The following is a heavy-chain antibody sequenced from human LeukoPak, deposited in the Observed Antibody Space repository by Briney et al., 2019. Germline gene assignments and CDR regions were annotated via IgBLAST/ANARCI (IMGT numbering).Heavy chain of an antibody. CDR1: GYTFTGYY. J-gene: IGHJ4*02. V-gene: IGHV1-2*02. Sequence: GASVKVSCKASGYTFTGYYMHWVRPAPGQGLEWMGWINPNSGGANYANKFQGRVTMTRDTSNSTAYMELSRVRSDDTAEYYCARDGNDSSGYWGAYWGQGTLVTVSS. CDR3: ARDGNDSSGYWGAY. D-gene: IGHD3-22*01. CDR2: INPNSGGA.